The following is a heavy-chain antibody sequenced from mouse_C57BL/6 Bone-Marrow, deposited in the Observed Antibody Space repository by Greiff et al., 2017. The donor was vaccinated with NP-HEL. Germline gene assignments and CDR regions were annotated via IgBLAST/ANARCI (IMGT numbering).Heavy chain of an antibody. CDR2: IHPNSGST. D-gene: IGHD1-1*01. J-gene: IGHJ3*01. CDR1: GYTFTSYW. CDR3: ARGAAITTVVATPFAY. Sequence: QVQLKQPGAELVKPGASVKLSCKASGYTFTSYWMHWVKQRPGQGLEWIGMIHPNSGSTNYNEKFKSKATLTVDKSSSTAYMQLSSLTSEDSAVYYCARGAAITTVVATPFAYWGQGTLVTVSA. V-gene: IGHV1-64*01.